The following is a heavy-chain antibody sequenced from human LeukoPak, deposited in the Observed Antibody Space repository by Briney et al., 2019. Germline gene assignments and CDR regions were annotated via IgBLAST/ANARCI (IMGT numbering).Heavy chain of an antibody. CDR3: VRDLILVWTPGDDFDY. CDR1: GFTFSGYW. V-gene: IGHV3-74*01. Sequence: GGSLRLSCAASGFTFSGYWMHWLRQAPGKGLEWVSRTNEDGSSIIYADSVKGRFTNSRDNAKNTLYLQMNSLRAEHTAVYYCVRDLILVWTPGDDFDYGGQGTLVTVSS. CDR2: TNEDGSSI. D-gene: IGHD2-8*01. J-gene: IGHJ4*02.